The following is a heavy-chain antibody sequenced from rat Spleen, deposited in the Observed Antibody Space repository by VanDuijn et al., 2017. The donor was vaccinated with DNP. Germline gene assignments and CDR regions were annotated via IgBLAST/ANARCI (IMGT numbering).Heavy chain of an antibody. CDR2: INTDGGTT. Sequence: EVQLVETGGGLVQPGRSLKLSCVASGFTFSSYWMYWIRQAPGKGLEWVASINTDGGTTSYPDSVKGRFTISRDNAENTVYLQMNSLRSEDTATYYCAKDRDGGYAMDAWGQGTSVTVYS. V-gene: IGHV5-58*01. J-gene: IGHJ4*01. CDR1: GFTFSSYW. D-gene: IGHD1-11*01. CDR3: AKDRDGGYAMDA.